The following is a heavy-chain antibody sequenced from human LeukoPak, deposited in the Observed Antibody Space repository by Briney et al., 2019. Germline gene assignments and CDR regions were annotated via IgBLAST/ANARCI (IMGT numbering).Heavy chain of an antibody. D-gene: IGHD5-18*01. V-gene: IGHV3-23*01. J-gene: IGHJ5*02. CDR1: GFTFSSYG. Sequence: GGSLRLSCAASGFTFSSYGMTWVRQAPGKGLEWVSGISGSGSRTDYADSVKGRFTISRDNAKNTLYLQMNILRAEDTAVYYCAALDTAMVPWGQGTLVTVSS. CDR2: ISGSGSRT. CDR3: AALDTAMVP.